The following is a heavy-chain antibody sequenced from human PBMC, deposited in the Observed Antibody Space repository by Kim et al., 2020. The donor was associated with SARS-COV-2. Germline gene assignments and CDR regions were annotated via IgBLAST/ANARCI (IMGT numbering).Heavy chain of an antibody. V-gene: IGHV4-39*01. CDR1: GGSISSSSYY. D-gene: IGHD6-13*01. J-gene: IGHJ4*02. CDR3: ARLVSSSWYFDY. Sequence: SETLSLTCTVSGGSISSSSYYWGWIRQPPGKGLEWIGSIYYSGSTYYNPSLKSRVTISVDTSKNQFSLKLSSVTAADTAVYYCARLVSSSWYFDYWGQGTLVTVSS. CDR2: IYYSGST.